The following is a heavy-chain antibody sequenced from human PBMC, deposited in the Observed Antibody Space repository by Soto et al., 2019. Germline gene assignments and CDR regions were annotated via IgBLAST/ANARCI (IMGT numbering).Heavy chain of an antibody. V-gene: IGHV1-18*01. Sequence: ASVKVSCKASGYTFTTYDISWVRQAPGQGLEWMGRISTYNGNTNYPQSLQDRLTMTTDTSTTTAYMELRSLRSDDTAVYYCARDPRNYDILTGLPNAFDIWGQGTMVTVSS. CDR1: GYTFTTYD. J-gene: IGHJ3*02. CDR3: ARDPRNYDILTGLPNAFDI. CDR2: ISTYNGNT. D-gene: IGHD3-9*01.